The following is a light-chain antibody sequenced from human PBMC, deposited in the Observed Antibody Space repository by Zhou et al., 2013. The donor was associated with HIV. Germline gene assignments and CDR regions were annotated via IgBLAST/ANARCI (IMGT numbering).Light chain of an antibody. Sequence: EIVLTQSPATLSLSPGERATLSCRASQSVSSSYLAWYQQRPGQAPRLLIYGASSRATGIPDRFSGSGSGTDFTLTISRLEPEDFAVYYCQQYGTSPRTFGQGTRLEMK. V-gene: IGKV3-20*01. CDR3: QQYGTSPRT. CDR1: QSVSSSY. J-gene: IGKJ5*01. CDR2: GAS.